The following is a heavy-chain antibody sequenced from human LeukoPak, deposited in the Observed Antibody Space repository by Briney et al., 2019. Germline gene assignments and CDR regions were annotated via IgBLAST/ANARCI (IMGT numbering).Heavy chain of an antibody. CDR3: AKDRVSWLQGWFDP. J-gene: IGHJ5*02. Sequence: PGGSLRLSCAASGFTFSSYEMNWVRQAPGKGLEWVSGISWNSGSIGYADSVKGRFTISRDNAKNSLYLQMNSLRAEDTALYYCAKDRVSWLQGWFDPWGQGTLVTVSS. CDR1: GFTFSSYE. CDR2: ISWNSGSI. V-gene: IGHV3-9*01. D-gene: IGHD5-24*01.